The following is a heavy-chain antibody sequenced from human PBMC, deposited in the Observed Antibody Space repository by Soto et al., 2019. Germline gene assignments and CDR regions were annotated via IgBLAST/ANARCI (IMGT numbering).Heavy chain of an antibody. D-gene: IGHD1-26*01. V-gene: IGHV3-23*01. Sequence: GGSLRLSCAASGFIFENFGMSWVRQAPGKGLEWISSISGSGFKKYYADSVKGRFTIPRDNSKSTVYLELNNLSAEDTAVYHCAKNQGVELVPLATVDWFDPWGQGSVVTVSS. CDR3: AKNQGVELVPLATVDWFDP. CDR2: ISGSGFKK. J-gene: IGHJ5*02. CDR1: GFIFENFG.